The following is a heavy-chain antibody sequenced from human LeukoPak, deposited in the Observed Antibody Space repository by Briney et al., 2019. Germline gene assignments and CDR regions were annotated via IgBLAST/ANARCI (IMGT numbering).Heavy chain of an antibody. J-gene: IGHJ6*03. CDR1: GFTFSRYN. CDR2: ISSRSSYI. D-gene: IGHD6-19*01. V-gene: IGHV3-21*01. Sequence: GGSLRLSCAGSGFTFSRYNMNWFRQAPGKGLERVSSISSRSSYIFYADSVKGRFTISRDNAKDSLYLQMNSLGAEDTAVYYCARDAQWLVPEGYYYYMDVWGKGTTVTVSS. CDR3: ARDAQWLVPEGYYYYMDV.